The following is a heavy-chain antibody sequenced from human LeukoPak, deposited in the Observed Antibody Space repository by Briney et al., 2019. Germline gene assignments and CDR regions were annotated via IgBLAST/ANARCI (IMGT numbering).Heavy chain of an antibody. CDR2: INPKNAAT. CDR1: GYTFTGHY. Sequence: SVKVSCKASGYTFTGHYMHWVRQAPGQGLEWMGWINPKNAATNYAQGFQGRVTMTRDTSTGTVYMEVSGLKSDDTAVYYCAKTLYVAAAPGGFDYWGQGTLVTVSS. J-gene: IGHJ4*02. D-gene: IGHD2-15*01. V-gene: IGHV1-2*02. CDR3: AKTLYVAAAPGGFDY.